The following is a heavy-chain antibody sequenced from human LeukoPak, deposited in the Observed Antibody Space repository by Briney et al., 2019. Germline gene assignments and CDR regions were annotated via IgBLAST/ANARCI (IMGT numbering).Heavy chain of an antibody. V-gene: IGHV3-7*04. Sequence: GGSLRLSCAASGFTFSDFWMGWVRQAAGKGLDGVANIKKDGSGKYYLDSMKGRFTISKENAKNSLYLQINTLRADDTAVYYCARARSGYYYDYWGQGTLVTVSS. D-gene: IGHD3-22*01. J-gene: IGHJ4*02. CDR3: ARARSGYYYDY. CDR2: IKKDGSGK. CDR1: GFTFSDFW.